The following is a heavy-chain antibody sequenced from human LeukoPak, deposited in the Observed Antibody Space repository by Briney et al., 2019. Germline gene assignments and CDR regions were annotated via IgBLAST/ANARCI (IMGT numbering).Heavy chain of an antibody. J-gene: IGHJ4*02. V-gene: IGHV3-7*03. CDR2: IKREGSEK. D-gene: IGHD3-22*01. CDR3: ARHPYNNSGYFDY. CDR1: GFAFNNYW. Sequence: GGSLRLSCAASGFAFNNYWMGWVRQAPGRGLEWVANIKREGSEKYYVDSMRGRFTISRDNAKNSLYLQMNSLRAEDTAVYYCARHPYNNSGYFDYCGQRTPLTVSS.